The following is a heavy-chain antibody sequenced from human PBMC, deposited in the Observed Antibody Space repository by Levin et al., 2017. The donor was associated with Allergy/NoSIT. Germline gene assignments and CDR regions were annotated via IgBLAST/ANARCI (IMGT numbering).Heavy chain of an antibody. J-gene: IGHJ4*02. CDR3: ARDGHLGNWGPL. V-gene: IGHV3-66*01. D-gene: IGHD7-27*01. CDR1: GFTVSSNY. CDR2: IYSGGST. Sequence: GGSLRLSCAASGFTVSSNYMSWVRQAPGKGLEWVSVIYSGGSTYYADSVKGRFTISRDNSKNTLYLQMNSLRAGDTAVYYCARDGHLGNWGPLGGQGTLVTVSS.